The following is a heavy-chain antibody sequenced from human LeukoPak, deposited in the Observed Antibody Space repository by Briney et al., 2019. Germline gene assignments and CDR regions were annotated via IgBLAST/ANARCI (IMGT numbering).Heavy chain of an antibody. V-gene: IGHV1-69*05. CDR3: ARDVHGDYGSGWFDP. J-gene: IGHJ5*02. CDR1: GGTFNNSA. D-gene: IGHD4-17*01. CDR2: IMPLFGTA. Sequence: SVKASCKTSGGTFNNSAISWVRQAPGQGLEGLGGIMPLFGTAGYAQKFQGRVTITKDESTRTVYLELTSLTSDDTAVYYCARDVHGDYGSGWFDPWGQGTLVSVSS.